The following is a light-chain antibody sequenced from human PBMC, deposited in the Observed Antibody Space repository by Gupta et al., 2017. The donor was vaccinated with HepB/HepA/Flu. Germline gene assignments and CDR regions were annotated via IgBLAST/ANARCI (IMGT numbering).Light chain of an antibody. Sequence: DLQITQSPSSLSASVGDRVTITCRASQSISSYLNWYQQKPGKAPKLLIYAASRLQSGVPSRFSGSGSGTDFTLTISRLQPEDFATYYCQQSYSTLTFGGGTKVEIK. J-gene: IGKJ4*01. CDR1: QSISSY. CDR3: QQSYSTLT. V-gene: IGKV1-39*01. CDR2: AAS.